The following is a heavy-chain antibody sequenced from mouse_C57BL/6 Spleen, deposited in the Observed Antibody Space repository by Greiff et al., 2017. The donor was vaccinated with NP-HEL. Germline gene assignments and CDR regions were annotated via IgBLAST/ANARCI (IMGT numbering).Heavy chain of an antibody. CDR3: ARSPYYYGSSYEDWYFDV. J-gene: IGHJ1*03. CDR2: INPSTGGT. Sequence: VQLQQSGPELVKPGASVKISCKASGYSFTGYYMNWVKQSPEKSLEWIGEINPSTGGTTYNQKFKAKATLPVDKSSSTAYMQLKSVTSEDYAVYYCARSPYYYGSSYEDWYFDVWGTGTTVTVSS. CDR1: GYSFTGYY. V-gene: IGHV1-42*01. D-gene: IGHD1-1*01.